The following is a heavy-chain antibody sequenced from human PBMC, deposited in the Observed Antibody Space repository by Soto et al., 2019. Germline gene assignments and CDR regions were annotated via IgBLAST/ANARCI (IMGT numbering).Heavy chain of an antibody. CDR3: ATDLARGAAAGF. Sequence: GASVKVSCKVSGYTLTELSMHWVRQAPGKGLEWMGGFDPEDGETIYAQKFQGRVTMTEDTSTDTAYMELSSLRSEDTAVYYCATDLARGAAAGFWGQGTLVTVSS. CDR2: FDPEDGET. J-gene: IGHJ4*02. D-gene: IGHD6-13*01. CDR1: GYTLTELS. V-gene: IGHV1-24*01.